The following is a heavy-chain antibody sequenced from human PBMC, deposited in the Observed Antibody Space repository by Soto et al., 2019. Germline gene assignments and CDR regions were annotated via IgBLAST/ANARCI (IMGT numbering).Heavy chain of an antibody. J-gene: IGHJ5*02. V-gene: IGHV4-31*03. Sequence: QVQLQESGPGLVKPSQTLSLTCTVSGGSISRGGYYWGWIRQHPGKGLEWIGSIYYSGSTYYNPSLKSRVTISVDTSKNQCALKTSSGTAAETAVYDCARGVLPWGQGPLVTVSS. CDR3: ARGVLP. CDR1: GGSISRGGYY. CDR2: IYYSGST. D-gene: IGHD3-16*01.